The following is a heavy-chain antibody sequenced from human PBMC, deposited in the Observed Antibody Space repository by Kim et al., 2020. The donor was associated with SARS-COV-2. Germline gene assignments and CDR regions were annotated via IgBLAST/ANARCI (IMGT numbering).Heavy chain of an antibody. V-gene: IGHV4-4*07. J-gene: IGHJ4*02. Sequence: SETLSLICTVSGGSFSSYHWSWIRQPAGKGLEWIGRIHASGRTNYNPSLKSRLIMSVDTSKHQMFLLLSSVTAADTAMYYCARQVPGADRRFAYWGQGILVSVS. D-gene: IGHD6-19*01. CDR1: GGSFSSYH. CDR2: IHASGRT. CDR3: ARQVPGADRRFAY.